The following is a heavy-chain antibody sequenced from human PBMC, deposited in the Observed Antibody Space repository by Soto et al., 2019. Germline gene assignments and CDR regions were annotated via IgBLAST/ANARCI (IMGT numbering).Heavy chain of an antibody. Sequence: PGESLKISCKGSGYSFTSYWISWVRQMPGKGLEWMGRIDPSDSYTNYSPSFQGHVTISADKSISTAYLQWSSLKASDTAMYYCARGKIAAAVTPRGYGMDVWGQGTTVTVSS. D-gene: IGHD6-13*01. CDR2: IDPSDSYT. CDR1: GYSFTSYW. V-gene: IGHV5-10-1*01. J-gene: IGHJ6*02. CDR3: ARGKIAAAVTPRGYGMDV.